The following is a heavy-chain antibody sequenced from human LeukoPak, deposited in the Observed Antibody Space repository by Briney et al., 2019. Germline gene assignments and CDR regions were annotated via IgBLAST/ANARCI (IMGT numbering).Heavy chain of an antibody. CDR3: ATSDRPGSGSHVY. J-gene: IGHJ4*02. CDR1: GLSFSQYI. V-gene: IGHV3-48*04. Sequence: GGSMKLFCLVSGLSFSQYIMNCLRQAPGKGPEWISDISGSSSVINYADSVKGRFTISRDNDKNSLSLQMNSLRAEDTAVYYCATSDRPGSGSHVYWGQGTLVTVSS. D-gene: IGHD3-10*01. CDR2: ISGSSSVI.